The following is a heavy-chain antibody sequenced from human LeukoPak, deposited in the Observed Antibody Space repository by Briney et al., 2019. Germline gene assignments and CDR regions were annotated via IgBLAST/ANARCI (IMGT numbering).Heavy chain of an antibody. CDR3: AKDMGGSGSSAFDF. V-gene: IGHV3-9*01. D-gene: IGHD3-10*01. CDR1: GLKFDDYA. Sequence: GGSLRLSCAASGLKFDDYAMHWVRQLPGKGLEWVSGISWNSVAIAYADSVKGRFTISRDNAKKSLNLQMNGLRTEDTALYCCAKDMGGSGSSAFDFWGQGTLVTVSS. CDR2: ISWNSVAI. J-gene: IGHJ4*02.